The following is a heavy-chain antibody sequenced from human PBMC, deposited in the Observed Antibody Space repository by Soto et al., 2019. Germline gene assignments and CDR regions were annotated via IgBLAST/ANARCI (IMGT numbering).Heavy chain of an antibody. Sequence: SETLSLTCSVSGDSISTVDYFWAWVRQPPGQALEYIGYIYKSATTYYNPSFESRVAISLDTSKSQFSLNVTSLTAADTAVYFCARGRYCLTGRCFPYWFDSWDQGTLVTVSS. D-gene: IGHD2-15*01. CDR1: GDSISTVDYF. J-gene: IGHJ5*01. CDR3: ARGRYCLTGRCFPYWFDS. CDR2: IYKSATT. V-gene: IGHV4-30-4*01.